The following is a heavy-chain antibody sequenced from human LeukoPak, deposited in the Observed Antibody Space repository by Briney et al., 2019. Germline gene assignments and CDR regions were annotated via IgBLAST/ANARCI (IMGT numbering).Heavy chain of an antibody. CDR1: GVTVSSNY. Sequence: GGSLRLSCAASGVTVSSNYMSWVRQAPGKGLEWVSVIYSGGSTYYADSVKGRFTISRDNSKNTLCLQMNSLRAEDTAVYYCAREVVGGVLDYWGQGTLVTVSS. D-gene: IGHD2-15*01. J-gene: IGHJ4*02. CDR2: IYSGGST. CDR3: AREVVGGVLDY. V-gene: IGHV3-53*01.